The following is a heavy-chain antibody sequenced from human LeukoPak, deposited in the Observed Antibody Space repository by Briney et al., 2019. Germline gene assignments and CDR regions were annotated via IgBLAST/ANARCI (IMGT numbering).Heavy chain of an antibody. CDR3: TSLGEMATISAQDYYYYYMDV. Sequence: GGSLRLSCAASGFTFSGSAMHWVRQASGKGLEWVGRIRSKANSYATAYAASVKGRFTISRDDSKNTAYLQMNSLKTEDTAVYYCTSLGEMATISAQDYYYYYMDVWGKGTTVTVSS. CDR2: IRSKANSYAT. D-gene: IGHD5-24*01. J-gene: IGHJ6*03. CDR1: GFTFSGSA. V-gene: IGHV3-73*01.